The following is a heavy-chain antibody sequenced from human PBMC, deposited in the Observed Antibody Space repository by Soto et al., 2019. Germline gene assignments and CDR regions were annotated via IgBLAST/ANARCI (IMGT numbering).Heavy chain of an antibody. D-gene: IGHD6-13*01. V-gene: IGHV3-7*01. CDR3: ARDFLAAAGDH. Sequence: SCAASGFAFSIYWMMWVRQAPGKGLEWVANIKEDGSKKYHVESVKGRFTISRDNAKNTLYLQMNSLRADDTAVYYCARDFLAAAGDHWGQGTLVTVS. CDR2: IKEDGSKK. J-gene: IGHJ4*02. CDR1: GFAFSIYW.